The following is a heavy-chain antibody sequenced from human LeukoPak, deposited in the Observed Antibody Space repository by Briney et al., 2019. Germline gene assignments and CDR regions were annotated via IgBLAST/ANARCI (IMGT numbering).Heavy chain of an antibody. CDR3: ARGRGPITMVRGVRYYYYYMDV. CDR1: GYTFTSYG. D-gene: IGHD3-10*01. Sequence: ASVKVSCKASGYTFTSYGISWVRQAPGQGLEWMGWISAYNGNTNYAQKLQGRVTMTTDTSTSTAYMELRSLRSDDTAVYYCARGRGPITMVRGVRYYYYYMDVWGKGTTVTISS. CDR2: ISAYNGNT. J-gene: IGHJ6*03. V-gene: IGHV1-18*01.